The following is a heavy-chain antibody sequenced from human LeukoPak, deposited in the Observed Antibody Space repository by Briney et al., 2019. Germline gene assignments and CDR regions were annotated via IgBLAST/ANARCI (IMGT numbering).Heavy chain of an antibody. Sequence: ASVKVSCKASGYTFTSYGISWVRQAPGQGLEWMGWTSTYNGNTNYAQNFQGRVTMTTDTSTSTAYMELRSLRSDDTAVYYCARDLNYDILTGYYNPPGVDYWGQGTLVTVSS. CDR2: TSTYNGNT. V-gene: IGHV1-18*01. J-gene: IGHJ4*02. CDR3: ARDLNYDILTGYYNPPGVDY. CDR1: GYTFTSYG. D-gene: IGHD3-9*01.